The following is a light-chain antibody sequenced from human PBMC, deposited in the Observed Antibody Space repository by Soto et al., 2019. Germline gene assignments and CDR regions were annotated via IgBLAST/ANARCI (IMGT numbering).Light chain of an antibody. V-gene: IGKV3-20*01. CDR1: QSVTNNF. J-gene: IGKJ2*01. Sequence: ENVLTQSPGTLSLSPGERATLSCRASQSVTNNFFAWYQQRPGQAPRLLIYGISNRATGIPDRVSGSGSGTDFTLTISRLEPEDVVVYYCQQYITLPHTFGQGTKLEVK. CDR3: QQYITLPHT. CDR2: GIS.